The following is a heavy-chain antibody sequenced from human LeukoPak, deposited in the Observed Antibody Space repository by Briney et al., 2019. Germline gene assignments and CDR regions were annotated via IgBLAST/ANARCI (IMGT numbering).Heavy chain of an antibody. D-gene: IGHD4-17*01. J-gene: IGHJ6*02. Sequence: PGGSLRLSCAASGFTFSGYDMHWVRQATGKGLEWVSAIGTAGDTYYPVSVKGRFTISRENAKNSLYLQMNSLRAGDTAMYYCARNIRYGDYGGYYGMDVWGQGTTVTVSS. CDR2: IGTAGDT. CDR1: GFTFSGYD. CDR3: ARNIRYGDYGGYYGMDV. V-gene: IGHV3-13*01.